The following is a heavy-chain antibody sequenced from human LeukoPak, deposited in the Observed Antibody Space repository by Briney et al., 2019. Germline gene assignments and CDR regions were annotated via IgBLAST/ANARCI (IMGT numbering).Heavy chain of an antibody. J-gene: IGHJ4*02. CDR1: GGSISSYY. Sequence: KPSETLSLTCTVSGGSISSYYWSWIRQPPGKGLEWIGYIYYSGSTNYNPSLKSRVTISIDTSKNQFSLKLTSVTAADTAVYYCARGTVIEYWGQGTLVTVSS. CDR3: ARGTVIEY. D-gene: IGHD4-17*01. V-gene: IGHV4-59*01. CDR2: IYYSGST.